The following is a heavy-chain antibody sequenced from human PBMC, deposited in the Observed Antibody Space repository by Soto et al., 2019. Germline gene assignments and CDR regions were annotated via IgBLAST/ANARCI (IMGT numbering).Heavy chain of an antibody. D-gene: IGHD3-10*01. V-gene: IGHV1-69*04. CDR1: GYTFTSYY. CDR2: IIPILGIA. J-gene: IGHJ4*02. CDR3: ARDARGDEAPMDY. Sequence: SVKVSCEASGYTFTSYYMHWVRQAPGQGLEWMGRIIPILGIANYAQKFQGRVTITADKSTSTAYMELSSLRSEDTAVYYCARDARGDEAPMDYWGQGTLVTVSS.